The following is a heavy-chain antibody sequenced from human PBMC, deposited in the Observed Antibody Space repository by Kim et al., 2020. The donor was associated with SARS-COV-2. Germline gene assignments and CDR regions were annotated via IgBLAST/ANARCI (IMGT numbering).Heavy chain of an antibody. Sequence: GGSLRLSCAASGFTFSSYAMHWVRQAPGKGLEWVAVISYDGSNKYYADSVKGRFTISRDNSKNTLYLQMNSLRAEDTAVYYCARDAGSNAGSLFGGVIGGAFDIWGQGTMVTVSS. CDR2: ISYDGSNK. CDR1: GFTFSSYA. D-gene: IGHD3-16*02. CDR3: ARDAGSNAGSLFGGVIGGAFDI. V-gene: IGHV3-30-3*01. J-gene: IGHJ3*02.